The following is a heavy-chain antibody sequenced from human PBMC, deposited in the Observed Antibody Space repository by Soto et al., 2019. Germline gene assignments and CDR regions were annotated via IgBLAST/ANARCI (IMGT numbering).Heavy chain of an antibody. D-gene: IGHD6-6*01. CDR1: GFAFSNYA. J-gene: IGHJ4*02. V-gene: IGHV3-23*01. CDR3: AKDRTVAARDFDY. Sequence: VGSLRLSCAASGFAFSNYAMHWVRQAPGKGLEWVSSIITSIDATYYADSVKGRFTISRYDSKNTLYLQMNSLRAEDSAVYYCAKDRTVAARDFDYWGQGTQVTVSS. CDR2: IITSIDAT.